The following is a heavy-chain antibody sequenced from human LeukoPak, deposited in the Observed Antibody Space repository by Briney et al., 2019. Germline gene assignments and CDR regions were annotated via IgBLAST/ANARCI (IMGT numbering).Heavy chain of an antibody. Sequence: SETLSLTCTVSGGSISSSSYYWGWIRQPPGKGLEWIGSIYYSGSTYYNPSLKSRVTISVDTSKNQFSLKLSSVTAADTAVYYCARQRAGDETFYYYYYYMDVWGKGTTVTVSS. CDR3: ARQRAGDETFYYYYYYMDV. CDR1: GGSISSSSYY. CDR2: IYYSGST. V-gene: IGHV4-39*01. J-gene: IGHJ6*03. D-gene: IGHD4-17*01.